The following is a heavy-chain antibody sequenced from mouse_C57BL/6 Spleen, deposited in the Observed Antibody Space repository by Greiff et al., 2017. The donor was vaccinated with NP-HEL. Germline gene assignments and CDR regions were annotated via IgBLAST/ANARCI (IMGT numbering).Heavy chain of an antibody. J-gene: IGHJ3*01. Sequence: EVKVVESGGGLVQPGGSLKLSCAASGFTFSDYYMYWVRQTPEKRLEWVAYISNGGGSTYYPDTVKGRFTISRDNAKNTLYLQMSRLKSEDTAMYYCASPLLLRSAWFAYWGQGTLVTVSA. D-gene: IGHD1-1*01. CDR3: ASPLLLRSAWFAY. CDR2: ISNGGGST. CDR1: GFTFSDYY. V-gene: IGHV5-12*01.